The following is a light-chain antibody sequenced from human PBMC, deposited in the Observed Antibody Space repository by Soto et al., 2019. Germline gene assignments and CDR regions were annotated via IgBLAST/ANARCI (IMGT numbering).Light chain of an antibody. CDR2: EVS. V-gene: IGLV2-23*02. J-gene: IGLJ1*01. Sequence: QSVLTQPASVSGSPGQSITISCTGTSSDVGSYNLVSWYQQHPGKAPKLMNYEVSKRPSGVSNRFSGSKSGNTASLTISGLQAEDEADYYCCSYAGSSTFPYVFGTGTKVTVL. CDR1: SSDVGSYNL. CDR3: CSYAGSSTFPYV.